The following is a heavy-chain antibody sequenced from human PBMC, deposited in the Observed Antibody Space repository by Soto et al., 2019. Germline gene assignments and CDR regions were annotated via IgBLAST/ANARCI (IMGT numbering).Heavy chain of an antibody. CDR1: GYTFNNYA. CDR2: ISGENGNT. J-gene: IGHJ2*01. D-gene: IGHD2-15*01. V-gene: IGHV1-18*01. Sequence: QVQLVQSGAEVKKPGASVKLSCKASGYTFNNYAISWVRQAPGQGLEWMGWISGENGNTDQANNFQDRVTMTTDASTKTAYMELRCLRSDDTALYYCARCYCSVGSCYACWHFDLWGRGTLVTVSS. CDR3: ARCYCSVGSCYACWHFDL.